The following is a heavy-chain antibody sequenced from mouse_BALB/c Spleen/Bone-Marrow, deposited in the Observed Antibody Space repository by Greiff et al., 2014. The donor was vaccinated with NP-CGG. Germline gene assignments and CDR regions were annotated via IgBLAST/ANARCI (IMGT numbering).Heavy chain of an antibody. Sequence: LQESGPELEKPGASVKISCKASGYSLTGYNMNWVKQSDGRSLEWIGNIDPYYGGTSYNQKLRGKATLTVDKSSSTAYMQLTSLTSEDSAVYYCARNHFGSNSLGYWGQGTLVTVSA. CDR2: IDPYYGGT. J-gene: IGHJ3*01. V-gene: IGHV1S135*01. CDR3: ARNHFGSNSLGY. D-gene: IGHD1-1*01. CDR1: GYSLTGYN.